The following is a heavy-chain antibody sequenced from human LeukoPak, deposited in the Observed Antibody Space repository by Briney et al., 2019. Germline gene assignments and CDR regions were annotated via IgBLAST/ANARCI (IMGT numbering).Heavy chain of an antibody. V-gene: IGHV3-23*01. CDR1: RFTFSSYA. CDR2: ISGSGGST. J-gene: IGHJ5*02. D-gene: IGHD6-13*01. Sequence: GGCLRLSCAASRFTFSSYAMSWVRQAPGKGLEWVSAISGSGGSTYYADSVKGRFTISRDNSKNTLYLQMNSLRAEDTAVYYCARGGVIAAAENNWFDPWGQGTLVTVSS. CDR3: ARGGVIAAAENNWFDP.